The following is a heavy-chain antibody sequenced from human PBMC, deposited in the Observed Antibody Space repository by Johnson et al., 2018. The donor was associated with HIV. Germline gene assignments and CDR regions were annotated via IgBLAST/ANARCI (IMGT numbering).Heavy chain of an antibody. CDR2: ISYDGSNK. CDR1: GFSVSNNY. V-gene: IGHV3-30*03. Sequence: QVQLVESGGGLVQSGGSLRLSCGASGFSVSNNYMNWVRQAPGKGLEWVAIISYDGSNKNYADSVKGRFTVSRDNSKNTLFLQMNGLRAEDTAVYYCAREGRTGPDTFDIWGQGTMVTVSS. CDR3: AREGRTGPDTFDI. J-gene: IGHJ3*02.